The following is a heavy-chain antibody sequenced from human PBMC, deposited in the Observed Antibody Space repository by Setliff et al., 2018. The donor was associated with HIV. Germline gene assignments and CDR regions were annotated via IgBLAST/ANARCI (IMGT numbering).Heavy chain of an antibody. Sequence: PGGSLRLSCRASGFTFGDYALHCVRQAPGKGLEWVAAVSYDGSKTYYADSVKGRFTLSRDNSKDTLFLQVKSLTAEDTAIYYCGKDSSDWSDGWGQGTLVTVSS. V-gene: IGHV3-30*04. CDR3: GKDSSDWSDG. CDR2: VSYDGSKT. D-gene: IGHD3-22*01. J-gene: IGHJ5*02. CDR1: GFTFGDYA.